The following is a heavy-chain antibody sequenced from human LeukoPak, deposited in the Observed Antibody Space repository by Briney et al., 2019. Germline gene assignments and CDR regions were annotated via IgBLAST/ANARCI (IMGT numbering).Heavy chain of an antibody. CDR2: MYYSGST. CDR3: ARRYSSSWSNFDY. V-gene: IGHV4-39*01. J-gene: IGHJ4*02. Sequence: SETLSLTCTVSGGSISSSSYYWGWIRQPPGKGLEWIGSMYYSGSTYYNPSLKSRVTISVDTSKNQFSLKLSSVTAADTAVYYCARRYSSSWSNFDYWGQGTLVTVSS. D-gene: IGHD6-13*01. CDR1: GGSISSSSYY.